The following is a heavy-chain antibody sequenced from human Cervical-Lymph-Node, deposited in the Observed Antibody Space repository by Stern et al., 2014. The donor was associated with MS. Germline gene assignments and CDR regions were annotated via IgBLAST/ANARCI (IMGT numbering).Heavy chain of an antibody. CDR1: GGSMASSTGGYF. CDR2: IYYSGST. V-gene: IGHV4-31*11. D-gene: IGHD2-21*02. J-gene: IGHJ4*02. Sequence: QVQLQESGPGLVKPSQTLSLICAVSGGSMASSTGGYFWSWIRQPPGKGLEWIGFIYYSGSTYYNPFLKRRTTISVDTSKNQVSLRLTSMTAADTAVYYCARVAYCGGDCSAFDSWGQGTLVTVSS. CDR3: ARVAYCGGDCSAFDS.